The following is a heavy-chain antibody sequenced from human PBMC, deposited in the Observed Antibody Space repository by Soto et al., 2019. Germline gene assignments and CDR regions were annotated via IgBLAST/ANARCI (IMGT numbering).Heavy chain of an antibody. CDR3: AREGYCSSTSCYIDY. V-gene: IGHV3-33*01. Sequence: GGSLRLSCAASGFTFSSYGMHWVRQAPGKGLEWVAVIWYDGSNKYYADSVKGRFTISRDNSKNTLYLQMNSLRAEDTAVYYCAREGYCSSTSCYIDYWGQGTLVTVSS. D-gene: IGHD2-2*02. J-gene: IGHJ4*02. CDR2: IWYDGSNK. CDR1: GFTFSSYG.